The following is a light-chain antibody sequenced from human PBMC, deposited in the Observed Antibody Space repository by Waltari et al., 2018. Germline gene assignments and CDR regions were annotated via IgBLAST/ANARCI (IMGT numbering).Light chain of an antibody. CDR3: QQDGGSPPLT. Sequence: EIVLTQSPGTLSLSPGERATLSCRTSQSSTSYSLAWYQQKPGQAPRLLIYGASSRATGIPDRFSGSRSGTDFTITISRLEAEDFAVYYCQQDGGSPPLTFGGGTKVEIK. V-gene: IGKV3-20*01. CDR1: QSSTSYS. J-gene: IGKJ4*01. CDR2: GAS.